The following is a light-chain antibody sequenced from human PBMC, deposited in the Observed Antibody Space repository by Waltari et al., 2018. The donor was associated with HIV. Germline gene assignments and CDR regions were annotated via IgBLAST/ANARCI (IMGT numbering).Light chain of an antibody. CDR3: CSYAGSSTSVV. V-gene: IGLV2-23*01. Sequence: QSALTQPASVSGSPGQSITISCTGTSSDVGSYTLVSWYQQHPGKAPKLMIYEGSKRPSGVSNRFSGAKSANTASLTISRLQAEDEADYYCCSYAGSSTSVVFGGGTKLTV. CDR1: SSDVGSYTL. J-gene: IGLJ2*01. CDR2: EGS.